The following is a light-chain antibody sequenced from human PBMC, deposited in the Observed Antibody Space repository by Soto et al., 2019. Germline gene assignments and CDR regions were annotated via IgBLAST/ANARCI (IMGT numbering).Light chain of an antibody. CDR3: ELYMGSGTLV. CDR2: STN. V-gene: IGLV8-61*01. CDR1: SGSVSTSYY. Sequence: QTVVTQEPAFSVSPGGTVTLTCGLSSGSVSTSYYPSWYQQTPGQAPRTLIYSTNTRSSGVPDRFSGSILGNKAALTITGAQADDESDYYCELYMGSGTLVFGGGTKVTVL. J-gene: IGLJ2*01.